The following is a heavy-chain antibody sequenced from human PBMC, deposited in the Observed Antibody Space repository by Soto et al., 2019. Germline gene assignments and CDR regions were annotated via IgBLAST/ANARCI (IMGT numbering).Heavy chain of an antibody. CDR3: ADGRDWFGP. V-gene: IGHV4-30-2*06. J-gene: IGHJ5*02. Sequence: WTWIRQSPGKGLEWIGYIYHNGDTYYNPSLKSRVTMSLDRSKNQFSVNLNSVTAADTAVYYCADGRDWFGPWGQGALVTVSS. CDR2: IYHNGDT.